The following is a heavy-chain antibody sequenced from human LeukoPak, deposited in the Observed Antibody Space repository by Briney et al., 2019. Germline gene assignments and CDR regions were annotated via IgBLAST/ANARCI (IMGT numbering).Heavy chain of an antibody. CDR2: IKKDGSEK. CDR3: ARSLRVRGVPDYMDF. Sequence: GGSLRLSCAASGFTFSSHRMSWVRQAPGKGLEWVANIKKDGSEKYYVDSVKGRFTISRDNSKNMLYLQMNSLRADDTAVYYCARSLRVRGVPDYMDFWGKGTTVIISS. D-gene: IGHD3-10*01. CDR1: GFTFSSHR. V-gene: IGHV3-7*03. J-gene: IGHJ6*03.